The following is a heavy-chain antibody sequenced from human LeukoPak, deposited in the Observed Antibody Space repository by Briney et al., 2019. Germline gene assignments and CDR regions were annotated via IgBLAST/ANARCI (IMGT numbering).Heavy chain of an antibody. D-gene: IGHD4-11*01. CDR2: IYPSGDT. CDR1: GGSISSVNW. Sequence: SETLSLTCAVSGGSISSVNWWGWVRQPPGEGLEWIGDIYPSGDTTYNPSLKSRVTMSLDKSKNQFSLKLNSVTAADTAVYYCARAPWAYGNYVHAFDIWGQGRTVTVFS. CDR3: ARAPWAYGNYVHAFDI. V-gene: IGHV4-4*02. J-gene: IGHJ3*02.